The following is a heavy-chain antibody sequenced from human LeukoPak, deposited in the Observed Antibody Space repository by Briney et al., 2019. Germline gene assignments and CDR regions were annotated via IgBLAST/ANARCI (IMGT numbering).Heavy chain of an antibody. CDR1: GYTFTVYY. CDR2: INPNSGGT. Sequence: ASVNVSCKASGYTFTVYYMHWVRQAPGQGLEWMGWINPNSGGTNYAQKFQGRVTMTRNTSISTAYMELSRLRSEDTAVYYCARAFIKQGYYYYYMDVWGKGTTVTISS. V-gene: IGHV1-2*02. D-gene: IGHD3-10*01. J-gene: IGHJ6*03. CDR3: ARAFIKQGYYYYYMDV.